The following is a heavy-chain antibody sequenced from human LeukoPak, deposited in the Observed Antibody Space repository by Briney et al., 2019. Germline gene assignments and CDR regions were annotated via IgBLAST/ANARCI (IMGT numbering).Heavy chain of an antibody. D-gene: IGHD2-15*01. CDR2: INHSGST. CDR3: ARGSLGYCSGGSCSPYYNWFDP. V-gene: IGHV4-34*01. J-gene: IGHJ5*02. CDR1: GGSFSGYY. Sequence: PSETLSLTCAVYGGSFSGYYWSWVRQPPGKGLEWIGEINHSGSTNYNPSLKSRVTISVDTSKNQFSLKLSSVTAADTAVYYCARGSLGYCSGGSCSPYYNWFDPWGQGTLVTVSS.